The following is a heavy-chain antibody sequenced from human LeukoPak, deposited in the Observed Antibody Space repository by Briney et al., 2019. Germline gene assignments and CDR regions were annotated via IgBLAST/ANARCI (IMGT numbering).Heavy chain of an antibody. D-gene: IGHD3-10*01. Sequence: PSETLSLTCAVYGGSFSGYYWSWIRQPPGKGLEWIGEINHSGSTNYNPSLKSRVTISVDTSKNQFSLKQSSVTAADTAVYYCARSDYYGSGSYPNWFDPWGQGTLVTVSS. CDR2: INHSGST. V-gene: IGHV4-34*01. J-gene: IGHJ5*02. CDR1: GGSFSGYY. CDR3: ARSDYYGSGSYPNWFDP.